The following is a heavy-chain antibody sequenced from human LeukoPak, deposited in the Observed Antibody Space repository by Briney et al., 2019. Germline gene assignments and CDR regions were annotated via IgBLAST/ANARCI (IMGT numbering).Heavy chain of an antibody. D-gene: IGHD3-3*01. J-gene: IGHJ4*02. V-gene: IGHV3-9*01. Sequence: SGGCLRLSCAASGFTFDDYAMHWVRQAPGKGLEWVSGISWNSGSIGYADSVKGRFTISRDNAKNSLYLQMNSLRGEDTALYYCAKAAYDFWSGLYYFDYWGQGTLVTVSS. CDR2: ISWNSGSI. CDR1: GFTFDDYA. CDR3: AKAAYDFWSGLYYFDY.